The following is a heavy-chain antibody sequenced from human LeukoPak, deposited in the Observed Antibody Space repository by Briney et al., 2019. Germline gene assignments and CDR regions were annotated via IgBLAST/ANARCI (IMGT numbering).Heavy chain of an antibody. D-gene: IGHD6-19*01. Sequence: PGRSLRLSCAASGFTFSSYGMHWVRQAPGKGLEWVAVIWYDGSNKYYADSVKGRFTISRDNSKNTLYLQMNSLRAEDTAVYYCASGIAVAGYIDYWGQGTLVTVSS. CDR1: GFTFSSYG. CDR3: ASGIAVAGYIDY. V-gene: IGHV3-33*01. J-gene: IGHJ4*02. CDR2: IWYDGSNK.